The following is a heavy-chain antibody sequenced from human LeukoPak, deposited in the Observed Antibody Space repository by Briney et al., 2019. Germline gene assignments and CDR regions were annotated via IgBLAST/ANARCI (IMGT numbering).Heavy chain of an antibody. V-gene: IGHV3-48*03. CDR2: ISPSGDTI. CDR3: HVRLGELSLIT. D-gene: IGHD3-16*02. Sequence: PGGSLRLSCAASGFTFRNYERSWVRQAPGKGLEWVSYISPSGDTIYYGDSVKGRFTISRYNAKNSLSLQVNSLRAEDTAVYYCHVRLGELSLITWGQGTLVTVSS. J-gene: IGHJ4*02. CDR1: GFTFRNYE.